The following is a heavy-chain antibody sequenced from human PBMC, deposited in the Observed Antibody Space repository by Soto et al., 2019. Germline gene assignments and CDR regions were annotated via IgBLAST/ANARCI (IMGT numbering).Heavy chain of an antibody. J-gene: IGHJ6*04. CDR2: IIPIFGTA. D-gene: IGHD3-3*01. Sequence: QVHLVQSGAEVKKPGSSLKFSCKASAGTFSSYAIIWVRQAPRQWLAWMGWIIPIFGTANYAQKFQGRVTIIVVKSTSTAHMGLTSLLSDDRAVSYCARDLGALDDFWSDYYAYKYYYGVSVSFRGAT. V-gene: IGHV1-69*06. CDR3: ARDLGALDDFWSDYYAYKYYYGVSV. CDR1: AGTFSSYA.